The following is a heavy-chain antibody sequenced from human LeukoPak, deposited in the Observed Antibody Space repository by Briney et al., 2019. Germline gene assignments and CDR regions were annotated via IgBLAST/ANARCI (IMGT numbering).Heavy chain of an antibody. V-gene: IGHV4-38-2*02. J-gene: IGHJ4*02. Sequence: SETLSLTCTVSGYSISTGYYWDWIRPPPGKGLEWIGSIYHSGSTYYNPSLKSRVTISVDTSKNQFSLKLSSVTAADTAVYYCAKRYCSSTTCYDDRGAFDYWGQGTLVTVSS. CDR2: IYHSGST. D-gene: IGHD2-2*01. CDR3: AKRYCSSTTCYDDRGAFDY. CDR1: GYSISTGYY.